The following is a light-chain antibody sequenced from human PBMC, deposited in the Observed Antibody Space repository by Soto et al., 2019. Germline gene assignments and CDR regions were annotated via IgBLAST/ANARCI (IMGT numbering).Light chain of an antibody. CDR1: NTDIGSYNL. J-gene: IGLJ2*01. V-gene: IGLV2-23*02. CDR2: DVN. Sequence: SALTQPASVSGSPGQSITISCTGSNTDIGSYNLVSWYQQHPGKAPKLMIYDVNERPSGVSDRFSGSKSGNTASLTISGLQAEDEAVYYCSSYVGSVSVVFGGGSKLTVL. CDR3: SSYVGSVSVV.